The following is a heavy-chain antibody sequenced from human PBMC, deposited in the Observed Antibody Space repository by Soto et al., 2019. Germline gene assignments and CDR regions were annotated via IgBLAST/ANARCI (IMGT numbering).Heavy chain of an antibody. D-gene: IGHD6-19*01. CDR3: ARGLSTHIAVAGMGYFDS. J-gene: IGHJ4*02. Sequence: PSETLSLTCTVSGGSTSSGDYYWSWIRQPPGKGLEWIGYIYYSGSTYYNPSLKSRVTISVDTSKNQFSLKLSSVTAADTAVYYCARGLSTHIAVAGMGYFDSWGQGTLVTVSS. CDR2: IYYSGST. CDR1: GGSTSSGDYY. V-gene: IGHV4-30-4*01.